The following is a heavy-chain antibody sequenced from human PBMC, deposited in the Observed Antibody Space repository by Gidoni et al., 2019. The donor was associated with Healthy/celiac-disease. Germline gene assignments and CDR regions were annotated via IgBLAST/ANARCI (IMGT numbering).Heavy chain of an antibody. Sequence: PGYGLEWIGEINHSGSTNYNPSLKSRVTISVDTSKNQFSLKLSSVTAADTAVYYCARFGYCSSTSCYRPARTWKKNWFDPWGQGTLVTVSS. CDR2: INHSGST. D-gene: IGHD2-2*01. J-gene: IGHJ5*02. CDR3: ARFGYCSSTSCYRPARTWKKNWFDP. V-gene: IGHV4-34*01.